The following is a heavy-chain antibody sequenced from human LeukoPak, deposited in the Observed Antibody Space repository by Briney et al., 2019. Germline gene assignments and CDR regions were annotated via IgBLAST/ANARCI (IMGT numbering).Heavy chain of an antibody. CDR3: ARRLELPYYYYGMDV. CDR1: GYTFTSYD. J-gene: IGHJ6*02. CDR2: MNPNSGNT. Sequence: ASVKVFCKASGYTFTSYDINWVRQATGQGLGWMGWMNPNSGNTGYAQKFQGRVTMTRNTSISTAYMELSSLRSEDTAVYYCARRLELPYYYYGMDVWGQGTTVTVSS. D-gene: IGHD3-10*01. V-gene: IGHV1-8*01.